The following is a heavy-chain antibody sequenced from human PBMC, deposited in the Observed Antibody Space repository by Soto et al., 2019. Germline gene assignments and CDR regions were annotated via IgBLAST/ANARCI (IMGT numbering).Heavy chain of an antibody. D-gene: IGHD6-13*01. V-gene: IGHV3-7*05. CDR2: IKQDGSEK. CDR1: GFPFSTYW. J-gene: IGHJ6*02. Sequence: GGSLRLSCAASGFPFSTYWMSWVRQAPGKGLEWVANIKQDGSEKYYVDSVKGRFTISRDNAKNSLYLQMNSLRAEDTAVYYCARVPGIAAPGAYYYGMDVWGQGTTVTVSS. CDR3: ARVPGIAAPGAYYYGMDV.